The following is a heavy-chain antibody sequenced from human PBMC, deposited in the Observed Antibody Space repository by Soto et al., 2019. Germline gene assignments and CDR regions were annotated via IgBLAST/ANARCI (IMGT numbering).Heavy chain of an antibody. V-gene: IGHV5-10-1*01. CDR2: IDPSDSQT. J-gene: IGHJ4*02. CDR1: GYSFAGYW. Sequence: GESLKISCKGSGYSFAGYWITWVRQKPGKGLEWMGRIDPSDSQTYYSPSFRGHVTISVTKSITTVFLQWSSLRASDTAVYYCARGRSSRELYPTYFDYWGQGTLVTVSS. D-gene: IGHD3-10*01. CDR3: ARGRSSRELYPTYFDY.